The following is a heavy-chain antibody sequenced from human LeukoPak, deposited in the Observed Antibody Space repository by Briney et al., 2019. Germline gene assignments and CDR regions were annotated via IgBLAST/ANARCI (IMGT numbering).Heavy chain of an antibody. Sequence: GGSLRLHCAASGFTFSNAWMSWVRQAPGKGLEWVGRIKSKTDGGTTDYDAPVKGRFTISRGDSKNTLYLQMNSLKTEDTAVYYCTTDPGQQLAKRGYYYYGMDVWGKGTTVTVSS. J-gene: IGHJ6*04. V-gene: IGHV3-15*01. CDR1: GFTFSNAW. CDR3: TTDPGQQLAKRGYYYYGMDV. CDR2: IKSKTDGGTT. D-gene: IGHD6-13*01.